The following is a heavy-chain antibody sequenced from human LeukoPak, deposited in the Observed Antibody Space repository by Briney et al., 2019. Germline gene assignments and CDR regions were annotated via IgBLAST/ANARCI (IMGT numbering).Heavy chain of an antibody. V-gene: IGHV3-66*01. CDR2: IYSGGNT. CDR3: ASMATGYPNWFDP. CDR1: GFTFRSYA. Sequence: GGSLRLSCAASGFTFRSYAVSWVRQAPGKGLEWVSVIYSGGNTYYADSVKGRFTISRDNAKNTLYLQMNSLRAEDTAVYYCASMATGYPNWFDPWGQGTLVTVSS. J-gene: IGHJ5*02. D-gene: IGHD3-9*01.